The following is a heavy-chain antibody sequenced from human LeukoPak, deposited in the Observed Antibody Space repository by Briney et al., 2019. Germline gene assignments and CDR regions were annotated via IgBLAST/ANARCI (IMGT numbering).Heavy chain of an antibody. CDR1: GYTFTSYG. D-gene: IGHD3-10*01. CDR2: ISAYNGNT. CDR3: ARVEARIWFGELWVDY. J-gene: IGHJ4*02. V-gene: IGHV1-18*01. Sequence: GASVKVSCKASGYTFTSYGISWVRQAPGQGLEWMGWISAYNGNTNYAQKLQGRVTMTTDTSTSTAYMELRSLRSDDTAVYYCARVEARIWFGELWVDYWGQGTLVTVSS.